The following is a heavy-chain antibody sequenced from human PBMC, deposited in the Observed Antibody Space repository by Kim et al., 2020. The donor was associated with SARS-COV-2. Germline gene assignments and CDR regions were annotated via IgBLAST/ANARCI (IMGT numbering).Heavy chain of an antibody. J-gene: IGHJ1*01. CDR3: ATGIGSLGGY. CDR2: INSDGSGK. Sequence: GGSLRLSCAAFGFSFSRHSMHWVRQPPGKGLEWVAMINSDGSGKYYADSVKGRFTISRDNSKNTLYLQMDSLRDEDAAVYYCATGIGSLGGYWGQGTL. CDR1: GFSFSRHS. V-gene: IGHV3-30*02. D-gene: IGHD3-10*01.